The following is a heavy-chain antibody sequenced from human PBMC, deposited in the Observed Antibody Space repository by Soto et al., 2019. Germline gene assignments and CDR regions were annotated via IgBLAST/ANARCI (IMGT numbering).Heavy chain of an antibody. CDR1: GGSISSYY. J-gene: IGHJ3*02. V-gene: IGHV4-59*01. Sequence: SETLSLTCTVSGGSISSYYWSWIRQPPGKGLEWIGYIYYSGSTNYNPSLKSRVTISVDTSKNQYSRKLSSVTAADTAVYYCARQLGIDALDIWGQGTMVTVSS. D-gene: IGHD7-27*01. CDR2: IYYSGST. CDR3: ARQLGIDALDI.